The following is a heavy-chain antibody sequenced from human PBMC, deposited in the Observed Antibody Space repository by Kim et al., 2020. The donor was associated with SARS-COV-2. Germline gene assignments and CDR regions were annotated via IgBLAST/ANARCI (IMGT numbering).Heavy chain of an antibody. CDR3: TTDLVITMIVVVKAFDY. J-gene: IGHJ4*02. D-gene: IGHD3-22*01. V-gene: IGHV3-15*01. Sequence: GKGRLTSSRDDSKNTLYLQMNSLKTEDTAVYYCTTDLVITMIVVVKAFDYWGQGTLVTVSS.